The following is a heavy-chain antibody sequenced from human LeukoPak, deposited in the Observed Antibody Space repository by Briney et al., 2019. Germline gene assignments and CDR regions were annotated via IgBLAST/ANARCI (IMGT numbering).Heavy chain of an antibody. CDR3: ARDGGVPVANDY. CDR1: GYTFTGNY. V-gene: IGHV1-2*02. D-gene: IGHD2-2*01. CDR2: INPITGGT. Sequence: ASVKVSCKASGYTFTGNYMHWVRQAPGQGLEWMGWINPITGGTNYAQRFQGRVTMTRDTSITTAYIELSRLRSDDTAVYYCARDGGVPVANDYWGQGTLVTVSS. J-gene: IGHJ4*02.